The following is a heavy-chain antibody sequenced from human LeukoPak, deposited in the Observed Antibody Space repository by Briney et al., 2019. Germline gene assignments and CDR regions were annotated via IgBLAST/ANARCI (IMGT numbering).Heavy chain of an antibody. D-gene: IGHD3-22*01. CDR3: ARQRNYYDSSGYSNWFDP. Sequence: SETLSLTCTVSGGSISSYYWSWIRQPPGKGLEWIGYIYYSGSTNYNPSLKSRVTISVDTSKNQFPLKLSSVTAADTAVYYCARQRNYYDSSGYSNWFDPWGQGTLVTVSS. J-gene: IGHJ5*02. V-gene: IGHV4-59*08. CDR1: GGSISSYY. CDR2: IYYSGST.